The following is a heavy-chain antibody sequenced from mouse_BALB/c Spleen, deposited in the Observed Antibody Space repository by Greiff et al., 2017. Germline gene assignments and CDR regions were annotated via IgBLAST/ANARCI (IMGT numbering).Heavy chain of an antibody. CDR3: AKGGVRDAMDY. V-gene: IGHV5-9-4*01. D-gene: IGHD1-1*01. J-gene: IGHJ4*01. CDR1: GFTFSSYA. CDR2: ISSGGSYT. Sequence: EVKLMESGGGLVKPGGSLKLSCAASGFTFSSYAMSWVRQSPGQSLEWVAEISSGGSYTYYPDTVTGRVTISRDNAKNTLYLEMSSLRSEDTAMYYCAKGGVRDAMDYWGQGTSVTVSS.